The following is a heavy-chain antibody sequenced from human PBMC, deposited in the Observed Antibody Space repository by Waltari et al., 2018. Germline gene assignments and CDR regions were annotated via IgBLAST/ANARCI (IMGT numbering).Heavy chain of an antibody. V-gene: IGHV3-23*01. Sequence: EVQLLESGGGLVPPGGSLRLSCAASGFTFSIYALTWVRRAPGKGLEWVSSITMSGGNTYYADSVKGRFTISRDNSKNTLYLQMNSLRAEDTAVYYCAKGRSGYDYWSGYYQFDYWGQGTLVTVSS. CDR3: AKGRSGYDYWSGYYQFDY. J-gene: IGHJ4*02. CDR2: ITMSGGNT. CDR1: GFTFSIYA. D-gene: IGHD3-3*01.